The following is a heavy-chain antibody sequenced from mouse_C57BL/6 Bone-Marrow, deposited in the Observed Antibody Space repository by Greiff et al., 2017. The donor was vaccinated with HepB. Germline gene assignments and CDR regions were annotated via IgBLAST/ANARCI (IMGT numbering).Heavy chain of an antibody. CDR3: ARGGLLSAMDY. V-gene: IGHV1-64*01. D-gene: IGHD2-1*01. CDR1: GYTFTSYW. Sequence: QVHVKQPGAELVKPGASVKLSCKASGYTFTSYWMHWVKQRPGQGLEWIGMIHPNSGSTNYNEKFKSKATLTVDKSSSTAYMQLSSLTSEDSAVYYCARGGLLSAMDYWGQGTSVTVSS. J-gene: IGHJ4*01. CDR2: IHPNSGST.